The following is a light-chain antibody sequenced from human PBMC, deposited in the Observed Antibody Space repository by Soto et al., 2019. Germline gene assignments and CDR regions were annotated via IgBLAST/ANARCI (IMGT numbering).Light chain of an antibody. CDR1: QTINNNY. Sequence: VLTQSPGSLSLPPGERATLSCRAAQTINNNYFASYQQKPAQPPTPLLYSASSRATAIPDSFSGSGSGTDFSLPIIRLEPEDFAVDYCQYYGRSPLTFGGGTKVDI. V-gene: IGKV3-20*01. CDR3: QYYGRSPLT. J-gene: IGKJ4*01. CDR2: SAS.